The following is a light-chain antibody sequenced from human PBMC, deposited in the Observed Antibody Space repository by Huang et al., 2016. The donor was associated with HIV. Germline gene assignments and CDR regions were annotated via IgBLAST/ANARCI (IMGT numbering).Light chain of an antibody. J-gene: IGKJ1*01. Sequence: EIVLTQSPGTLSLSPGARATLPCRASQFVANAYVAWYQHKPGQSPRLRIYGASMRPAGIPDRFSGSGFGTDFTLTISRLEPDDFAVYFCQQCGSPTWTFGQGTKVEIK. CDR3: QQCGSPTWT. CDR1: QFVANAY. V-gene: IGKV3-20*01. CDR2: GAS.